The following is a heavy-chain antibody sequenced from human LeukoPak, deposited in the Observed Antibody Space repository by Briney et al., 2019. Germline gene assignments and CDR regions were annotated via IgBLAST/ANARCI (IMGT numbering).Heavy chain of an antibody. CDR1: GGSISSYY. J-gene: IGHJ4*02. D-gene: IGHD1-26*01. CDR3: ARGSGGISALDY. V-gene: IGHV4-59*12. CDR2: IYYSGST. Sequence: SETLSLTCTVSGGSISSYYWSWIRQPPGKGLEWIGYIYYSGSTNYNPSLKSRVTISVDTSKNQFSLKLSSVTAADTAVYYCARGSGGISALDYWGQGTLVTVSS.